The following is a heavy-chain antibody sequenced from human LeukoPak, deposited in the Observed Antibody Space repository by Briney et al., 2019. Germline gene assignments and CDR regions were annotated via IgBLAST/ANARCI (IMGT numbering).Heavy chain of an antibody. V-gene: IGHV3-23*01. Sequence: PGGSLRLSCAASGFMFSSFAMTWIRQAPGKGLEWVSSISGSGDGTFYADSVKGRFTISRDNSKNTLYLQMNSLRAEDTAVYYCARVKSSSSWYGPAEYFQHWGQGTLVTVSS. CDR2: ISGSGDGT. CDR3: ARVKSSSSWYGPAEYFQH. J-gene: IGHJ1*01. CDR1: GFMFSSFA. D-gene: IGHD6-13*01.